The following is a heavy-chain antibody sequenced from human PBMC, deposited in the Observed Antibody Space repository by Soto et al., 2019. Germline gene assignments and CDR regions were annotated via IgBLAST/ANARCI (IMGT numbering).Heavy chain of an antibody. CDR2: ISSSSSYI. CDR3: ARAPYYYDSSGYWVY. D-gene: IGHD3-22*01. J-gene: IGHJ4*02. V-gene: IGHV3-21*01. Sequence: PGGSLRLSCAASGFTFSSYSMNWVRQAPGKGLEWVSSISSSSSYIYYADSVKGRFTISRDNAKNSLYLQMNSLRAEDTAVYYCARAPYYYDSSGYWVYCGQGSLVTVFS. CDR1: GFTFSSYS.